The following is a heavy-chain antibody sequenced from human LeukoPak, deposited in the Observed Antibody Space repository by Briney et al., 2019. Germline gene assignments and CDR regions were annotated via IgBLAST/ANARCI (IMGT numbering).Heavy chain of an antibody. J-gene: IGHJ4*02. V-gene: IGHV3-21*01. CDR2: ISSSSSYI. CDR3: ASGYCSGGSYQEPVPFDY. CDR1: GFTFSSYS. D-gene: IGHD2-15*01. Sequence: PGGSLRLSCAASGFTFSSYSMNWVRQAPGKGLEWVSSISSSSSYIYYADSVKGRFTISRDNAKNSLYLQMNSLRAEDTAVYYCASGYCSGGSYQEPVPFDYWGQGTLVTVSS.